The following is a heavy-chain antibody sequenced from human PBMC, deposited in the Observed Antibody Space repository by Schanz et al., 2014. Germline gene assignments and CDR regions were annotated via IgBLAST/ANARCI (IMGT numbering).Heavy chain of an antibody. CDR2: IASGGSHT. CDR3: AKSSPYYGSGSFPSNAYGMDV. V-gene: IGHV3-23*04. CDR1: GFTFSSYG. J-gene: IGHJ6*02. Sequence: EVQLVESGGGLVKPGGSLRLSCAASGFTFSSYGMNWVRQAPGKGLEWVSTIASGGSHTFYADSVTGRFTISGDNSKNTLFLQMNSLRVEDTAVYYCAKSSPYYGSGSFPSNAYGMDVWGQGTAVTVSS. D-gene: IGHD3-10*01.